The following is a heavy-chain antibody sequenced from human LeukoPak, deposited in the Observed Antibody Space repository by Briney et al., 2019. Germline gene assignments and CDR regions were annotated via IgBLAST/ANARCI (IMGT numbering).Heavy chain of an antibody. D-gene: IGHD6-19*01. J-gene: IGHJ4*02. Sequence: GGSLRLSCAASGFTLSSYAMSWVRQAPGKGLEWVSAISGSGGSTYYADSVKGRFTISRDNSKNTLYLQMNSLRAEDTAVYYCAKDSSDSSGWETDYWGQGTLVTVSS. CDR2: ISGSGGST. CDR3: AKDSSDSSGWETDY. CDR1: GFTLSSYA. V-gene: IGHV3-23*01.